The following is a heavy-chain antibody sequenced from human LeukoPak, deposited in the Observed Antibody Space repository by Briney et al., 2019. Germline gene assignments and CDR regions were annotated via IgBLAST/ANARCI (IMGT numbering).Heavy chain of an antibody. CDR1: GFTFSSYA. CDR2: IYSGGST. D-gene: IGHD3-10*01. J-gene: IGHJ4*02. Sequence: GGSLRLSCAASGFTFSSYAMSWVRQAPGKGLEWVSVIYSGGSTYYADSVKGRFTISRHNSKNTLYLQMNSLRAEDTAVYYCARVGYGSGSYLDYWGQGALVTVSS. CDR3: ARVGYGSGSYLDY. V-gene: IGHV3-53*04.